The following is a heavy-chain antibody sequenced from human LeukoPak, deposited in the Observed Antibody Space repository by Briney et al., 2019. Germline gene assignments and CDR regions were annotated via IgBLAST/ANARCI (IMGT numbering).Heavy chain of an antibody. CDR1: GGTFSSYA. D-gene: IGHD3-3*01. CDR3: AGERFLEWNEDYYYYGMDV. V-gene: IGHV1-69*13. CDR2: IIPIFGTA. Sequence: SVKVSCTASGGTFSSYAISWVRQAPGQGLEWMGGIIPIFGTANYAQKFQGRVTITADESTSTAYMELSSLRSEDTAVYYCAGERFLEWNEDYYYYGMDVWGQGTTVTVSS. J-gene: IGHJ6*02.